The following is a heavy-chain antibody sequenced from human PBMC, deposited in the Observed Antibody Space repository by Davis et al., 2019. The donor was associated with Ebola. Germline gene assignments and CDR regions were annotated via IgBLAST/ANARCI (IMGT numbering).Heavy chain of an antibody. CDR3: ARGWLRGSMDV. V-gene: IGHV6-1*01. Sequence: HSQTHSLTRAISGDLVSRTRGGWTWIRQSPSRGLEWLGRTYYSSQWYTVYAVSVKSRITINPDTSKNQFSLQLNSVTPEDTALDDCARGWLRGSMDVWCEGTTVTVSS. CDR2: TYYSSQWYT. D-gene: IGHD3-16*01. J-gene: IGHJ6*04. CDR1: GDLVSRTRGG.